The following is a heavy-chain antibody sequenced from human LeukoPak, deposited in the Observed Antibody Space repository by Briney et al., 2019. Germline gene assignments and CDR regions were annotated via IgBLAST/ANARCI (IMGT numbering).Heavy chain of an antibody. D-gene: IGHD2-15*01. V-gene: IGHV4-4*07. CDR2: IYTSGST. CDR1: GGSISSYY. CDR3: ARRLVGAGLNWFDP. J-gene: IGHJ5*02. Sequence: SETLSLTCTVSGGSISSYYWSWIRQPAGKGLEWIGRIYTSGSTNYNPSLKSRVTISVDTSKNQFSLKLSSVTAADTAVYYCARRLVGAGLNWFDPWGQGTLVTVSS.